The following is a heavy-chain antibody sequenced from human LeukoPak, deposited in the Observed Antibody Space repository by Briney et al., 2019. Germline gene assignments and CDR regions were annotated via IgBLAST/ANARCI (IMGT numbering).Heavy chain of an antibody. CDR3: ARSEVSYSGSYYEGDY. CDR1: GFTFSDYY. Sequence: PGGSLRLSCAASGFTFSDYYMSWIRQAPRKGLEWVSYISSSGSTIYYADSVKGRFTISRDNAKNSLYLQMNSLRAEDTAVYYCARSEVSYSGSYYEGDYWGQGTLVTVSS. D-gene: IGHD1-26*01. CDR2: ISSSGSTI. V-gene: IGHV3-11*01. J-gene: IGHJ4*02.